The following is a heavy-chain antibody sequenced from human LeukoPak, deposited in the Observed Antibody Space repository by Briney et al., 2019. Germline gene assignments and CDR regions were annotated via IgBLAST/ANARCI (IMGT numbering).Heavy chain of an antibody. J-gene: IGHJ4*02. CDR3: ARDVYYDSSGKTAIDY. V-gene: IGHV4-39*07. CDR2: IYSSGST. D-gene: IGHD3-22*01. Sequence: SETLSLTCAVSGASISGSGYYWGWIRQPPGKGLEWIGNIYSSGSTYYNASLQSRVTISVDTSKNQFSLKLSSVTAADTAVYYCARDVYYDSSGKTAIDYWGQGTLVTVSS. CDR1: GASISGSGYY.